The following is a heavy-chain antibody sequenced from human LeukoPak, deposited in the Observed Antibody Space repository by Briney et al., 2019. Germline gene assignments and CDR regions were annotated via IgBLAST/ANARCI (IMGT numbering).Heavy chain of an antibody. Sequence: GGSLRLSCAASGFTFSSYSMNWVRQAPGKGLEWVSSLSGRSTYIYYADSVRGRFTISRDNAKNSLYLQMNSLRAEDTAVYYCARDQVIGPRPAQIAFDIWGQGTMVTVSS. CDR1: GFTFSSYS. CDR3: ARDQVIGPRPAQIAFDI. D-gene: IGHD2-21*01. V-gene: IGHV3-21*01. J-gene: IGHJ3*02. CDR2: LSGRSTYI.